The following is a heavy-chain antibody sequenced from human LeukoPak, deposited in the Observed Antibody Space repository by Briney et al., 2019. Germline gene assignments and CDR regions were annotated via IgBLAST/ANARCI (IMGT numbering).Heavy chain of an antibody. CDR1: GGSINRNY. V-gene: IGHV4-59*12. D-gene: IGHD5-12*01. J-gene: IGHJ4*02. Sequence: SETLSLTCIVSGGSINRNYWSWIRQPPGKGLEWIRYIYYSGSTDYNPSLKSRVTISVDTSKNQVSLKLSSVTAADTAVYYCARDERGYSGYVNYWGQGTLVTVSS. CDR3: ARDERGYSGYVNY. CDR2: IYYSGST.